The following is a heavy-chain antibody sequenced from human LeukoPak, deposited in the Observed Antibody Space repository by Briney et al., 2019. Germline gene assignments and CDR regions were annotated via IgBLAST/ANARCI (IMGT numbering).Heavy chain of an antibody. Sequence: GGSLRLSCAASGFSFSSYDMHWVRQAPGKGLEWVSAISGSESSTYYADSVRGRFTISRDNSKNTLYLQMNSLRSEDTAVYYCAKVPTSFYTASWGFDNWGQGTLVTVSS. V-gene: IGHV3-23*01. J-gene: IGHJ4*02. CDR2: ISGSESST. CDR3: AKVPTSFYTASWGFDN. CDR1: GFSFSSYD. D-gene: IGHD5-18*01.